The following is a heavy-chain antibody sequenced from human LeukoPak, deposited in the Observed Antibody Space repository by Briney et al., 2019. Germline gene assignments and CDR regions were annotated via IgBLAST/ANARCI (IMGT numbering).Heavy chain of an antibody. CDR1: GGSISSYY. J-gene: IGHJ6*03. V-gene: IGHV4-59*01. D-gene: IGHD3-22*01. CDR3: TRGSIAYYYMDV. CDR2: IYYSGST. Sequence: SETLSLTCTVSGGSISSYYWSWIRQPPGKGLEWIGNIYYSGSTNYNPSLKGRVTISVDTSKNQFSLKLSSVTAADTAVYYCTRGSIAYYYMDVRGKGTTVTISS.